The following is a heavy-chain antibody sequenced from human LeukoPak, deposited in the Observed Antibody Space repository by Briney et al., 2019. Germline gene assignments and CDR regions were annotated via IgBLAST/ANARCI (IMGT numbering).Heavy chain of an antibody. D-gene: IGHD3-3*01. V-gene: IGHV1-69*13. CDR2: IIPIFGTA. CDR3: PRDSTTYYDFWSGYQPKPFDY. J-gene: IGHJ4*02. CDR1: GGTFSSYA. Sequence: ASVKVSCKASGGTFSSYAISWVRQAPGQGLEWMGGIIPIFGTANYAQKFQGRVTITADESTSTAYMELSSLRSEDTAVYYCPRDSTTYYDFWSGYQPKPFDYRGQGTLVTVSS.